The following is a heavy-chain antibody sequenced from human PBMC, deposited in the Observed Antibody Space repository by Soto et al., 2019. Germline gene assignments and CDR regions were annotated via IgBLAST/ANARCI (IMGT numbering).Heavy chain of an antibody. Sequence: EVQLLESGGGLVQPGGSLRLSCAASGFTFSSYAMNWVRQAPGKGLEWVSTMSGSGGTTYYADSVKGRFTISRDNSKNTLHLQMNSLRAEDTAVYYCAXGXXXXXXXXXXXXXIWGQGTMVTVSS. V-gene: IGHV3-23*01. CDR2: MSGSGGTT. J-gene: IGHJ3*02. CDR3: AXGXXXXXXXXXXXXXI. CDR1: GFTFSSYA.